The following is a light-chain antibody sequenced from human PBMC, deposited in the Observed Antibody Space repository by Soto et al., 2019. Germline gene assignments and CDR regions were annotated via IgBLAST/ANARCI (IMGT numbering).Light chain of an antibody. CDR2: QDN. CDR3: QSYALSVV. V-gene: IGLV6-57*04. CDR1: SGSIAGNY. J-gene: IGLJ3*02. Sequence: NFMLTQPHCVSESPGKTVTISCTRSSGSIAGNYVQWYQQRPGSAPSTVIYQDNHRPSGVPDRFSGSIDSSSNSASLTISGLKTEDEADYYCQSYALSVVFGGGTKLTVL.